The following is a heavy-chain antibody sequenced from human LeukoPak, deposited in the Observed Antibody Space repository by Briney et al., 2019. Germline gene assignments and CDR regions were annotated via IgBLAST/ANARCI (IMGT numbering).Heavy chain of an antibody. CDR3: ARVPTPNYYDKRSWFDP. Sequence: SETLSLTCTVSGGSISSYYWSWIRQPAGKELEWIGRIYTSGSTNYNPSLKSRVTMSVDTSKNQFSLKLTSVTAADTAVYYCARVPTPNYYDKRSWFDPWGQGTLVTVSS. CDR1: GGSISSYY. CDR2: IYTSGST. V-gene: IGHV4-4*07. D-gene: IGHD3-22*01. J-gene: IGHJ5*02.